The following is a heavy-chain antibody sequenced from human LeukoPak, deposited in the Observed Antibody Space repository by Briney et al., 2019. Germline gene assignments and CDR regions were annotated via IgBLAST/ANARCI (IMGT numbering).Heavy chain of an antibody. D-gene: IGHD3-10*01. CDR2: IRYDGSNK. CDR1: GFTFSSYG. J-gene: IGHJ4*02. Sequence: GGSLRLSCAASGFTFSSYGMHWVRQAPGKGLEWVAFIRYDGSNKYYADSVKGRFTISRDNSKNTLYLQMNSLRAEDTAVYYCAKSRGSGSFFAMSGAPRLTPFDYWGQGTLVTVSS. CDR3: AKSRGSGSFFAMSGAPRLTPFDY. V-gene: IGHV3-30*02.